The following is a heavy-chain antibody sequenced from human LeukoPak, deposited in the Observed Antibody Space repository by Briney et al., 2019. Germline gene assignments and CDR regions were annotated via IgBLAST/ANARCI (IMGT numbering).Heavy chain of an antibody. CDR3: ARDLRWLQLDY. J-gene: IGHJ4*02. CDR1: GFIFSSYE. CDR2: ISSGGSTI. D-gene: IGHD5-24*01. V-gene: IGHV3-48*03. Sequence: GGSLRLSCAASGFIFSSYEMNWVRQAPGKGLQWVSYISSGGSTIYYADSVKGRFTISRDNAKNSLYLQMNSLRVEDTAVYYCARDLRWLQLDYWGQGTLVTVSS.